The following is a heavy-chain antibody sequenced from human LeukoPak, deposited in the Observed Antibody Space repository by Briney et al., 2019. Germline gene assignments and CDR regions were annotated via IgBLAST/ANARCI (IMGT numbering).Heavy chain of an antibody. CDR1: GYTFTSYA. V-gene: IGHV1-3*01. CDR2: INAGNGNT. D-gene: IGHD6-13*01. CDR3: ASVAAAGTLYYYGMDV. J-gene: IGHJ6*02. Sequence: ASVKVSCKASGYTFTSYAMHWVRQAPGQRLEWMGWINAGNGNTKYSQKFQGRVTITRDTSASTAYMELSSLRSEDTAVYYCASVAAAGTLYYYGMDVWGQGTTVTVSS.